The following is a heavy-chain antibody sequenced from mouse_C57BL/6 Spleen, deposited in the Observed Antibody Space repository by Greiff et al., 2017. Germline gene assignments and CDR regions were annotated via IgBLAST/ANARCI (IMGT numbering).Heavy chain of an antibody. CDR1: GYTFTDYY. V-gene: IGHV1-19*01. J-gene: IGHJ2*01. D-gene: IGHD2-4*01. Sequence: EVQLQQSGPVLVKPGASVKMSCKASGYTFTDYYMNWVKQSHGKSLEWIGVINPYNGGTSYNQKFKGKATLTVDKSSSTAYMELNSLTSEDSAVYYCARYDYDGTALDYWGQGTTLTVSS. CDR3: ARYDYDGTALDY. CDR2: INPYNGGT.